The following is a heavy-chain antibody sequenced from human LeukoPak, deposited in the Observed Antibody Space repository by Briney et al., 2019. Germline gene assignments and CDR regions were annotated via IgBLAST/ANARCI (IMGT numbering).Heavy chain of an antibody. CDR3: ARDRITIFGVAQNAFDI. CDR1: GYTFTSYY. D-gene: IGHD3-3*01. V-gene: IGHV1-46*01. Sequence: ASVTVSCKASGYTFTSYYMHWVRQAPGQGLEWMGIINPRGGSTSYAQKFQGRVTMTRDTSTSTVYMELSSLRSEDTAVYYCARDRITIFGVAQNAFDIWGQGTMVTVSS. J-gene: IGHJ3*02. CDR2: INPRGGST.